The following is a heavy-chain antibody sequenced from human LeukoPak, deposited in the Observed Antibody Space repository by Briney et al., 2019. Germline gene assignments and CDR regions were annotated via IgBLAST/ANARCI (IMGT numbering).Heavy chain of an antibody. CDR3: ALSSGYHAFDI. J-gene: IGHJ3*02. CDR1: GYTFTDYY. CDR2: IIPILGIA. V-gene: IGHV1-69*02. Sequence: GASVKVSCKVSGYTFTDYYMHWVQQAPGKGLEWMGRIIPILGIANYAQKFQGRVTITADKSTSTAYMELSSLRSEDTAVYYCALSSGYHAFDIWGQGTMVTVSS. D-gene: IGHD3-22*01.